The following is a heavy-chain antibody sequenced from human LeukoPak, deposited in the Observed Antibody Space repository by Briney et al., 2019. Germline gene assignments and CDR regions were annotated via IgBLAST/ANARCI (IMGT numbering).Heavy chain of an antibody. CDR2: IYTSGST. CDR3: AIDMRGDYKYDYYYGMDV. CDR1: GGSISSYY. D-gene: IGHD4-17*01. V-gene: IGHV4-4*07. J-gene: IGHJ6*02. Sequence: SETLSLTCTVSGGSISSYYWSWIRQPAGKGLEWIGRIYTSGSTNYNPSLKSRVTVSVDTSKNQFSLKLSSVTAADTAVYYCAIDMRGDYKYDYYYGMDVWGQGTTVTVS.